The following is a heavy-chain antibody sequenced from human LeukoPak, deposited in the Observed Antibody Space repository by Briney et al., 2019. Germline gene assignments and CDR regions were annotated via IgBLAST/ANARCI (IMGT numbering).Heavy chain of an antibody. CDR2: IYYSTNT. V-gene: IGHV4-39*01. D-gene: IGHD6-19*01. Sequence: PSETLSLTCSVSGESIKSTSNYWAWVRQPPGKGLEWIGHIYYSTNTYYNSSLKSRVTISDDTSKNQVSLSLRSVTAVDTALYFCVRRVAGTFYFDKWGEGSLVSVSS. J-gene: IGHJ4*02. CDR1: GESIKSTSNY. CDR3: VRRVAGTFYFDK.